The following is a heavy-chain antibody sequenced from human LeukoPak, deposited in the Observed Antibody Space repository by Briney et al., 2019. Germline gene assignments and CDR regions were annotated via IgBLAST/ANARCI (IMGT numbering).Heavy chain of an antibody. J-gene: IGHJ4*02. V-gene: IGHV3-21*01. D-gene: IGHD1-7*01. CDR3: ARQGITETIDY. CDR1: GFTFSSYS. CDR2: ISSSSSDI. Sequence: GGSLRLSCVASGFTFSSYSMNWVRQAPGKGLEWVSSISSSSSDIYYADSVNGRFTISTDNAKNSLYLQMNSLRADDTAVYYCARQGITETIDYWGQGTLVTVSS.